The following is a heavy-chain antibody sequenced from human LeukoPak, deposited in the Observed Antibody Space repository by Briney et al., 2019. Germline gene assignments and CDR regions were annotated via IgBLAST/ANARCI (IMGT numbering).Heavy chain of an antibody. CDR2: ISSSSSTI. CDR1: GFTFSSYS. J-gene: IGHJ3*02. CDR3: ARAHWNPSSTNDAFDI. Sequence: QPGGSLRLSCAASGFTFSSYSMNWVRQAPGKGLEWVSYISSSSSTIYYADSVKGRFTISRDNAKNSLYLQMNSLRAEDAAVYYCARAHWNPSSTNDAFDIWGQGTMVTVSS. D-gene: IGHD1-1*01. V-gene: IGHV3-48*04.